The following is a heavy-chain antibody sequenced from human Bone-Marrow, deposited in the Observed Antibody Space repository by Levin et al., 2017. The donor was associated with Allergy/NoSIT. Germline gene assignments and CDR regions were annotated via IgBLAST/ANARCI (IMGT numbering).Heavy chain of an antibody. D-gene: IGHD3-10*01. Sequence: GESLKISCTASAFTFSSYALHWVRQAPGKGLEWVTLISHDGSNKDYAESVKGRFIISRDNSKSTLYLQMNSLSSDDTAVYYCAREGYFGALDYWGQGALVTVSS. CDR2: ISHDGSNK. CDR1: AFTFSSYA. CDR3: AREGYFGALDY. V-gene: IGHV3-30*04. J-gene: IGHJ4*02.